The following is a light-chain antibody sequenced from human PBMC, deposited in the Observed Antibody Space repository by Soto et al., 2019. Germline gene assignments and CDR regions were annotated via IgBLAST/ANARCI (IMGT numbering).Light chain of an antibody. J-gene: IGKJ4*01. CDR3: QYYYESSP. CDR2: AAS. Sequence: DIQRTQSPSSLFASVGDRVTITCRASQGISNYLAWYQQKPGKVPKLLIYAASTLQSGVPSRFSGSGSGTDFTLTISRLEPEDFAVYYCQYYYESSPFGRGPKV. CDR1: QGISNY. V-gene: IGKV1-27*01.